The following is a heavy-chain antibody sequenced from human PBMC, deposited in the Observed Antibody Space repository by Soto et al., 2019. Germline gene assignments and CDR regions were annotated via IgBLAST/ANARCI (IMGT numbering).Heavy chain of an antibody. CDR2: ISYDGSNK. J-gene: IGHJ4*02. V-gene: IGHV3-30*18. CDR1: GFTFSSYG. D-gene: IGHD6-19*01. CDR3: AKGQSPMRIAVADPRLDYFDY. Sequence: PGGSLRLSCAASGFTFSSYGMHWVRQAPGKGLEWVAVISYDGSNKYYADSVKGRFTISRDNSKNTLYLQMNSLRAEDTAVYYCAKGQSPMRIAVADPRLDYFDYWGQGTLVTVSS.